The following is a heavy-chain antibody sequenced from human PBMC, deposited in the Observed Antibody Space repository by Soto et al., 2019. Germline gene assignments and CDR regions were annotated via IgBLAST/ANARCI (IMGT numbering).Heavy chain of an antibody. Sequence: PSETLSLTCAVYGGSFSGYYWSWIRQPPGKGLEWIGEINHSGSTNYNPSHKSRVTISVDTSKNQFSLKLSSVTAADTAVYYCARGPRYCSSTSFRLRACGMDVWGQGTTVTVSS. V-gene: IGHV4-34*01. CDR1: GGSFSGYY. D-gene: IGHD2-2*01. J-gene: IGHJ6*02. CDR3: ARGPRYCSSTSFRLRACGMDV. CDR2: INHSGST.